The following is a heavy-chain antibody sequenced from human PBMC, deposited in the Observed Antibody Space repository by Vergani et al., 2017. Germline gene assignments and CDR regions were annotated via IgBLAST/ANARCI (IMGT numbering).Heavy chain of an antibody. Sequence: EVQLVESGGGLVQPGGSLRLFCAASGFIFSHYWMSWVRQAPGKGLEWVANIDQDGSEKYYVDSVKGRFTISRDNAKNSLYLQMNSLRAEDTALYYCARINYYGSSGYSLTRWHNWFDPWGQGTLITFSS. J-gene: IGHJ5*02. CDR3: ARINYYGSSGYSLTRWHNWFDP. CDR2: IDQDGSEK. CDR1: GFIFSHYW. D-gene: IGHD3-22*01. V-gene: IGHV3-7*01.